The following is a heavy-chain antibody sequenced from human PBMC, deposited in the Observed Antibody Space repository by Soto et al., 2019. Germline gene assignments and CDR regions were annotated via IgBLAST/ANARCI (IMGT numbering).Heavy chain of an antibody. CDR3: ARAYYYDSSGYYEPGILDY. V-gene: IGHV3-33*01. CDR2: IWYDGSNK. D-gene: IGHD3-22*01. Sequence: GGSLRLSCAASGFTFSSYGMHWVRQAPGKGLEWVAVIWYDGSNKYYADSVKGRFTISRDNSKNTLYLQMNSLRAEDTAVYYCARAYYYDSSGYYEPGILDYWGQGTLVTVSS. CDR1: GFTFSSYG. J-gene: IGHJ4*02.